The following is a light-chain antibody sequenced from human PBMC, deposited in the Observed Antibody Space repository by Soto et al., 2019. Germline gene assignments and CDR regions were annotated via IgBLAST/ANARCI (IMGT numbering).Light chain of an antibody. V-gene: IGKV3-15*01. CDR2: GAS. J-gene: IGKJ1*01. CDR3: QHYNNWPRT. Sequence: EIVMTQSPATLSVSPGERATLSCRASQSVSSNLAWYQQKPGQAPRVLIYGASTRATGIPARFSGSRSGTEFTLTIRSLQSEDFAVYYCQHYNNWPRTFGQGTKVEIK. CDR1: QSVSSN.